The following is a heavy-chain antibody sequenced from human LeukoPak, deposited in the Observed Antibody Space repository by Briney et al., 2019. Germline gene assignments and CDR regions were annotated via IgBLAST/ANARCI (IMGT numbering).Heavy chain of an antibody. D-gene: IGHD7-27*01. V-gene: IGHV3-48*01. CDR1: GFTFSSYS. CDR3: ARDLGIIDY. Sequence: GGSLRLSCAASGFTFSSYSMNWVRQAPGKRLEWVSYISSSSSTIYYADSVKGRFTISRDNAKNSLYLQMNSLRAEDTAVYYCARDLGIIDYWGQGTLVTVSS. CDR2: ISSSSSTI. J-gene: IGHJ4*02.